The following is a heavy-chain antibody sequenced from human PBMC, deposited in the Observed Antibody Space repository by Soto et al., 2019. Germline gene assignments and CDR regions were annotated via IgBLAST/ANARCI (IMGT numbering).Heavy chain of an antibody. D-gene: IGHD7-27*01. V-gene: IGHV4-30-4*01. CDR2: SYKSATT. CDR1: GDSISNLDYF. J-gene: IGHJ5*01. Sequence: SETLSLTCSVSGDSISNLDYFSAWIRQPPGQALEYIGYSYKSATTYYNPSFESRVAISVDTSKSQFSLNVTSVTAADTAVYFCARGRYCLTGRCFPNWFDSWGQGALVTVSS. CDR3: ARGRYCLTGRCFPNWFDS.